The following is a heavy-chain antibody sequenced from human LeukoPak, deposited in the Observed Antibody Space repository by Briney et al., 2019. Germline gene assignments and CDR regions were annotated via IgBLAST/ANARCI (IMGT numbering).Heavy chain of an antibody. CDR1: GYSFTSYW. CDR2: IYPADSDT. J-gene: IGHJ6*02. Sequence: GESLKISCKASGYSFTSYWIAWVRQMPGKDLEWMGIIYPADSDTRYSPSFQAQVTISADKSISTAYLQWSSLKASDTAMYYCARRQGYYGMDVWGQGITVTVSS. V-gene: IGHV5-51*01. CDR3: ARRQGYYGMDV.